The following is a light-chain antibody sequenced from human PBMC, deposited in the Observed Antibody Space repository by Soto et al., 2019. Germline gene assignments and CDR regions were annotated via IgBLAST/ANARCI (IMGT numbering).Light chain of an antibody. CDR3: QSYDSSLSGSV. CDR2: GNS. Sequence: QPVLTQPPSVSGAPGQRVTISCTGSSSNIGAVYDVHWYQHLPGTAPKLLIYGNSNRPSGVPDRFSGSKSGTSASLAITGLQAEDEADYYCQSYDSSLSGSVFGGGTQLTVL. V-gene: IGLV1-40*01. J-gene: IGLJ2*01. CDR1: SSNIGAVYD.